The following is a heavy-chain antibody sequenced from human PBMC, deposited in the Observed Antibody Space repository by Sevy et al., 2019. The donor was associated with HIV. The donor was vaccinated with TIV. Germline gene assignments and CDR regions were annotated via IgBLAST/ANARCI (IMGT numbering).Heavy chain of an antibody. CDR2: ISAYNGNT. Sequence: ASVKVSCKASGYTFTSYGISWVRQAPGQGLEWMGWISAYNGNTNYAQKLQGRVTMTTDTSTSTAYMELRSLRSDDTAVYYCARDSGYYYGSGSYYNAQFNWFDPWCQGTLVTVSS. D-gene: IGHD3-10*01. J-gene: IGHJ5*02. CDR3: ARDSGYYYGSGSYYNAQFNWFDP. V-gene: IGHV1-18*01. CDR1: GYTFTSYG.